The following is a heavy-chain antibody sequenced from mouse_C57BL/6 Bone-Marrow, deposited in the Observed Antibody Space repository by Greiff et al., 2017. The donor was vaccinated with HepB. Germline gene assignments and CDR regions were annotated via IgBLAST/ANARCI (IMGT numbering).Heavy chain of an antibody. V-gene: IGHV14-2*01. D-gene: IGHD1-1*01. Sequence: EVPLQQSGAELVKPWASVKLSCTASCFNFHVYYLHWVQQRTEQCLAWIVTIDPEYGETKYAPKFQGKATITADTSSNTAYLQLSSLTSEDTAVYYCASYYYGLDYWGQGTTLTVSS. CDR3: ASYYYGLDY. J-gene: IGHJ2*01. CDR1: CFNFHVYY. CDR2: IDPEYGET.